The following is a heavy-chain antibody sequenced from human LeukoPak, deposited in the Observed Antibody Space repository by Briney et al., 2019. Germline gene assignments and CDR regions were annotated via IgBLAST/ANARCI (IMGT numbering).Heavy chain of an antibody. CDR1: RFTFSSYA. D-gene: IGHD3-3*01. J-gene: IGHJ4*02. CDR3: AKTDRKTIFGVVIDN. CDR2: ISGSGGST. Sequence: GGSLRLSCAASRFTFSSYAMSWVRRAPGKGLEWVSAISGSGGSTYYADSVKGRFTISRDNSKNTLYLQMNSLRAEDTAVYYCAKTDRKTIFGVVIDNWGQGTLVTVSS. V-gene: IGHV3-23*01.